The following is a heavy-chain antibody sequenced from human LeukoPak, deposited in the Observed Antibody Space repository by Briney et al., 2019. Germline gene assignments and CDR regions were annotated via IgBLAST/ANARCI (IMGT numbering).Heavy chain of an antibody. CDR3: ARGRDTYMDV. Sequence: SETLSLTCSVSGGSVSRSNYYWGWIHQPPGKGLEWIGSFSYRGNTYYNPSLKSRVTMSLDRSKNQVSLRLSSVTVADTAVYYCARGRDTYMDVWGRGTTVTVSS. J-gene: IGHJ6*03. CDR1: GGSVSRSNYY. V-gene: IGHV4-39*07. CDR2: FSYRGNT.